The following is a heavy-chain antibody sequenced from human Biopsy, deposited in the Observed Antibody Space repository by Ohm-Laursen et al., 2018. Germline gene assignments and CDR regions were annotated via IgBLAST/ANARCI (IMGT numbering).Heavy chain of an antibody. CDR1: RDSISNYY. J-gene: IGHJ4*02. Sequence: PDTLSLTCTVSRDSISNYYWTWIRQSPGKGLEWIGYIYYTGSTNYNPSVKSRVTISVDTSKNQFSLKLSSATAADTAVFYCARHGSQGYCTGGSCVDYWGQGALVTVSS. CDR3: ARHGSQGYCTGGSCVDY. D-gene: IGHD2-15*01. V-gene: IGHV4-59*08. CDR2: IYYTGST.